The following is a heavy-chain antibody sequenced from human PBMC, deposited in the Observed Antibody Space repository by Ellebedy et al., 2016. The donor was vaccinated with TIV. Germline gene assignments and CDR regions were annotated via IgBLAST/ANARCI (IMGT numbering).Heavy chain of an antibody. J-gene: IGHJ4*02. D-gene: IGHD4-17*01. V-gene: IGHV3-23*01. CDR1: GFTFSSYW. CDR2: ISTSGGT. CDR3: AKKVANGAPPGFDY. Sequence: GESLKISXAASGFTFSSYWMSWVRQAPGKGLEWVSGISTSGGTYYADSVKGRFTISRDNSKNTVYLQMNSLRAEDTALYYCAKKVANGAPPGFDYWGQGNLVTVSS.